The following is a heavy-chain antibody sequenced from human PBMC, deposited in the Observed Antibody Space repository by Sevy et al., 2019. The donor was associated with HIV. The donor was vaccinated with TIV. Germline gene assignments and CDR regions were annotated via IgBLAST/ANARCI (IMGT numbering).Heavy chain of an antibody. D-gene: IGHD2-15*01. CDR1: GFTFSSYW. V-gene: IGHV3-74*01. Sequence: GGSLRLSCAASGFTFSSYWMHWVRQAPGKGLVWVSRINSDGSSRSYADSVKGRFTISRDNAKNTLYLQMNSLRVEDTAVYYCARDSVVAATYYGMDVWGQGTTVTVSS. CDR3: ARDSVVAATYYGMDV. CDR2: INSDGSSR. J-gene: IGHJ6*02.